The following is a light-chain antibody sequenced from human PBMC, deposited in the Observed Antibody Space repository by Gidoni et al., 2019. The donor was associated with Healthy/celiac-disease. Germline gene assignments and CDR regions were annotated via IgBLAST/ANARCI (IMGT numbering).Light chain of an antibody. CDR2: GAS. Sequence: EIVLTQSPGTLSLSPGERATLSCRASQSVSSSYLAWYQQKPGQAPRLLIYGASSRATGIPDRFSGSGSGTDFTLTISRLEPEDFAVYDCQQYGSLTRWTFGQGTKVEIK. CDR1: QSVSSSY. V-gene: IGKV3-20*01. J-gene: IGKJ1*01. CDR3: QQYGSLTRWT.